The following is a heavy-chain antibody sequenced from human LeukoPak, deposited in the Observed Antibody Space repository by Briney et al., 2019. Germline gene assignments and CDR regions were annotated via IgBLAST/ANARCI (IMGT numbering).Heavy chain of an antibody. CDR1: GFTFSTYE. CDR3: ARDVTTGLGTVYMDG. CDR2: ISTSGSSI. Sequence: GGSLRLSCAASGFTFSTYEINWVRQAPGKGLEWLSHISTSGSSIHYADSVKGRFTISRDNAKNSLYLQMNSLRVEDTAVYYCARDVTTGLGTVYMDGWGKGTTVAISS. V-gene: IGHV3-48*03. J-gene: IGHJ6*03. D-gene: IGHD1-1*01.